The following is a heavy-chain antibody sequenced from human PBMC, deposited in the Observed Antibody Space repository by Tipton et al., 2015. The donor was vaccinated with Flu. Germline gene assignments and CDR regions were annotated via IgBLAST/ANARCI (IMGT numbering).Heavy chain of an antibody. CDR3: ARGQNVDKVDSFDV. CDR1: GYSVANYW. Sequence: QLVQSGAEVKKPGESLKISCKGSGYSVANYWIAWVRQMPGEGLEWMGLVYPGDSDIRYSLSFQGHVTISADKSITTAYVQWSSLKASDSAMYYCARGQNVDKVDSFDVWGQVTLVTVSS. J-gene: IGHJ3*01. CDR2: VYPGDSDI. D-gene: IGHD3-9*01. V-gene: IGHV5-51*03.